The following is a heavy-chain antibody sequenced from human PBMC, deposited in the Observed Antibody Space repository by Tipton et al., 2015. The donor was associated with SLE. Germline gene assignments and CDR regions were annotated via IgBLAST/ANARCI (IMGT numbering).Heavy chain of an antibody. Sequence: PGLVKPSETLSLTCTVSGGSISSSSYYWGWIRQPPGKGLEWIGSIYYSGSTYYNPSLKSRVTISVDTSKNQFSLTLTYVTAADTAVYFCARRQLCLDWGQGTLVTVSS. V-gene: IGHV4-39*01. CDR3: ARRQLCLD. D-gene: IGHD5-18*01. J-gene: IGHJ4*02. CDR2: IYYSGST. CDR1: GGSISSSSYY.